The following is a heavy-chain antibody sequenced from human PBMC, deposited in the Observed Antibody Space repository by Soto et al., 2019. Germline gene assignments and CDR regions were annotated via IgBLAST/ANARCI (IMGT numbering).Heavy chain of an antibody. Sequence: SETLSLTCTVSGGSISSSSYYWGWIRQPPGKGLEWIGSIYYSGSTYYNPSLKSRVTISVDTSKNQFSLKLSSVTAADTAVYYCARDSSGYSTTPFDYWGQGTLVTVSS. CDR2: IYYSGST. V-gene: IGHV4-39*01. CDR1: GGSISSSSYY. D-gene: IGHD3-22*01. CDR3: ARDSSGYSTTPFDY. J-gene: IGHJ4*02.